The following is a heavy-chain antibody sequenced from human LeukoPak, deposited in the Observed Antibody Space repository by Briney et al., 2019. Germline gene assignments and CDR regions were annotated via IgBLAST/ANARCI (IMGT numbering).Heavy chain of an antibody. CDR2: ISGSGGST. D-gene: IGHD2-2*03. J-gene: IGHJ4*02. Sequence: GGSLRLSCAASGFTFSSYAMSWVRQAPAKGLEWVSAISGSGGSTYYADSVKARFTISRDNSKNTLYLQMNSLRAEDTAVYYCAKIGYCSSTSCRPFDYWGQGTLVTVSS. CDR1: GFTFSSYA. CDR3: AKIGYCSSTSCRPFDY. V-gene: IGHV3-23*01.